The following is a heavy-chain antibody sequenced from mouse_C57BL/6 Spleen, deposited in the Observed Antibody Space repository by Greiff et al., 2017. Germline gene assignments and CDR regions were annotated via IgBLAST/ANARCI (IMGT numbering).Heavy chain of an antibody. CDR3: TRDGYFLFDY. V-gene: IGHV1-15*01. CDR2: IDPETGGT. D-gene: IGHD2-3*01. Sequence: VQLQQSGAELVRPGASVTLSCKASGYTFTDYEMHWVKQTPVHGLEWIGAIDPETGGTAYNQKFKGKAILTADKSSSAAYMELRSLTSEDSAVYYCTRDGYFLFDYWGQGTTLTVSS. J-gene: IGHJ2*01. CDR1: GYTFTDYE.